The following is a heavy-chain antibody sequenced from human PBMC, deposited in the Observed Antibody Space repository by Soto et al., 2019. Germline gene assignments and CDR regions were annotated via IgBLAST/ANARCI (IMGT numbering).Heavy chain of an antibody. CDR3: ARVGIRGLENWFDP. J-gene: IGHJ5*02. CDR1: GGSISVYY. CDR2: IYSSGTT. V-gene: IGHV4-4*07. D-gene: IGHD3-10*01. Sequence: SETLSLTCTVSGGSISVYYLSWIRQPAGKGLEWVGHIYSSGTTNYNPSLKGRVTISVDTSKNQFSLKLSSVTAADTAVYYCARVGIRGLENWFDPWGRGTLVT.